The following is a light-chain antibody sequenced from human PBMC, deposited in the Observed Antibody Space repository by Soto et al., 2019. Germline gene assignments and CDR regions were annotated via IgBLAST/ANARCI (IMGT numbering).Light chain of an antibody. CDR3: QPYDSSLTGWV. CDR1: SSNIGAGYD. V-gene: IGLV1-40*01. CDR2: GNS. J-gene: IGLJ3*02. Sequence: QSVLTQPPSVSGAPGQRVTISCTGSSSNIGAGYDVHWYQQLPGTAPKLLIYGNSNRPSGVPDRFSGSKSGSSASLAITGLHAEDEADYYSQPYDSSLTGWVFGGGTKLTVL.